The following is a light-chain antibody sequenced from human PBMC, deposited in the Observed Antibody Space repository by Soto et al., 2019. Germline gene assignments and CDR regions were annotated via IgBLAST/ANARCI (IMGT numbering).Light chain of an antibody. V-gene: IGKV3-15*01. Sequence: EIVMTQSPATLSVSPGESATLSCRASQSVSNKLTWYQQKPGQPPRLLIYGASTRATGVPGRFSGSGSGTEFTLTISSLQSEDFAVYYCQQYNDWWTFGQGTKVDIK. CDR3: QQYNDWWT. CDR1: QSVSNK. CDR2: GAS. J-gene: IGKJ1*01.